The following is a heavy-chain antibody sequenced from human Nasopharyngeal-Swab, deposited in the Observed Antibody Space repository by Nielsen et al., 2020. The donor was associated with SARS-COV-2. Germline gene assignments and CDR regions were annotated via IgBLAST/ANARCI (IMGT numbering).Heavy chain of an antibody. V-gene: IGHV3-74*01. D-gene: IGHD3-3*01. Sequence: GGSLRLSCAASGFTFSSYWMHWVRQAPGKGLVWVSRINSDGSSTSYADSVKGRFTISRDNAKNTLYLQMNSLRAEDTAVYYCARYFPRPLDFWNHLSVSHLLYYYGMDVWGQGTTV. J-gene: IGHJ6*02. CDR1: GFTFSSYW. CDR2: INSDGSST. CDR3: ARYFPRPLDFWNHLSVSHLLYYYGMDV.